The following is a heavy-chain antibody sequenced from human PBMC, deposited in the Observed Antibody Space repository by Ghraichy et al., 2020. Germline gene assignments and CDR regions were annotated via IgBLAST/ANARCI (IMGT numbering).Heavy chain of an antibody. J-gene: IGHJ6*02. CDR1: GDSINSNNW. Sequence: SETLSLTCDVSGDSINSNNWWSWVRQSPGKGLEWIREIYHSGSTNYKPSLKSRVTISIDKSTNQLSLKLSSVTAADTAVYYCARARDYYYYYGMDVWGQGTTVTVSS. V-gene: IGHV4-4*02. CDR3: ARARDYYYYYGMDV. CDR2: IYHSGST.